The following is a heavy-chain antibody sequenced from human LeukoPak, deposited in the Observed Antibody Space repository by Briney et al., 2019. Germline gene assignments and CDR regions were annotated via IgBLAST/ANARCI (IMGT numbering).Heavy chain of an antibody. J-gene: IGHJ5*02. V-gene: IGHV4-59*01. D-gene: IGHD4-23*01. CDR2: IYYSGSS. CDR3: ARGLGNSDWFDP. Sequence: SETLSLTCTVSGGSMTTYYWTWIRQPPGKRLESIGYIYYSGSSNYNPSLKSRVTMSVDTSKNQFSLKLSSVTAADTAVYYCARGLGNSDWFDPWGQGTLVTVSS. CDR1: GGSMTTYY.